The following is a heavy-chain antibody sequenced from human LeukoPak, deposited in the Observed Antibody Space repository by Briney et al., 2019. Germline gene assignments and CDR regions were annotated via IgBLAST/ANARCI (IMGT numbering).Heavy chain of an antibody. J-gene: IGHJ3*02. CDR3: ARGRRLTRGAFDI. CDR2: VYHSGRT. CDR1: GGSISSSNW. D-gene: IGHD3-10*01. Sequence: SETLSLTCMVSGGSISSSNWWNWVRQSPRRGLEWIGEVYHSGRTNYNPSLRGRVTLSVDTSKNQFSLKLSSVTAADTAVYYCARGRRLTRGAFDIWGQGTMVTVSS. V-gene: IGHV4-4*02.